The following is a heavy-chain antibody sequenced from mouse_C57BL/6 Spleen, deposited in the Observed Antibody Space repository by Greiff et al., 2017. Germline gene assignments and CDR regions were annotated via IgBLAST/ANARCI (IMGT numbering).Heavy chain of an antibody. D-gene: IGHD4-1*01. V-gene: IGHV1-55*01. CDR2: IYPGSGST. CDR1: GYTFTSYW. J-gene: IGHJ2*01. CDR3: ARVGREEDY. Sequence: VQLQQPGAGLVKPGASVKMSCKASGYTFTSYWITWVKQRPGQGLEWIGDIYPGSGSTNYNEKFKSKATLTVDTSSSTAYMQISSLTSEDSAVYYCARVGREEDYWGQGTTLTVSS.